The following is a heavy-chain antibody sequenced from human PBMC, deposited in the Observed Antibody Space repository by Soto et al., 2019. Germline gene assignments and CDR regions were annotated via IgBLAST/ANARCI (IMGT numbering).Heavy chain of an antibody. V-gene: IGHV3-23*01. CDR3: AILPGTVTSDY. D-gene: IGHD4-17*01. CDR2: ISAINTGT. Sequence: GGSLPLPCVSSGFAFRNLPRTWVRQAPGKGLEWVSVISAINTGTYYADSVKGRFTIPRDNSKNTLYLQMNSLRAEDTAVYYCAILPGTVTSDYWGQGALVNVSS. CDR1: GFAFRNLP. J-gene: IGHJ4*02.